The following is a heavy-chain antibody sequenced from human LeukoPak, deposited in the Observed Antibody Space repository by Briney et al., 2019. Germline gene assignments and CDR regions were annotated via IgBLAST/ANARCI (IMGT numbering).Heavy chain of an antibody. J-gene: IGHJ3*02. V-gene: IGHV3-23*01. CDR1: GFTFSNYA. D-gene: IGHD6-13*01. CDR3: AKDSNRWYGHGVDAFDI. CDR2: ISGSGGSP. Sequence: GGSLRLSCAASGFTFSNYAMSWVRQAPGKGLEWVSRISGSGGSPYYADSVKGRFTISRDNSMNTLYLQMNRLRAEDTAVYYCAKDSNRWYGHGVDAFDIWGQGTMVTVSS.